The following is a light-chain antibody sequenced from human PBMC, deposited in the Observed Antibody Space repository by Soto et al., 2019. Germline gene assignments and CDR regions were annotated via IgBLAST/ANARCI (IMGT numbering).Light chain of an antibody. CDR3: SSYANNDTVI. J-gene: IGLJ2*01. CDR1: SSDVGTYNF. Sequence: QSVLTQPASVSGSPGQSITISCTGTSSDVGTYNFVSWYRQHPVKAPILIIFDVSSRPSGISNRFSGSKSGNTASLTISGVQAEDEADYYCSSYANNDTVIFGGGTKLTVL. CDR2: DVS. V-gene: IGLV2-14*01.